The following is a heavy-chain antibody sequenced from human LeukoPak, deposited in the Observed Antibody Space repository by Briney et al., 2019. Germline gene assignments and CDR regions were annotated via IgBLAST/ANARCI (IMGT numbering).Heavy chain of an antibody. D-gene: IGHD2-8*01. V-gene: IGHV1-2*02. J-gene: IGHJ4*02. CDR2: INPNSGGT. Sequence: ASVKVSCKASGYSFTGYYIHWVRRAPGQGLEWMGWINPNSGGTNYAQKFQGRVTMTRDTSISTAYMELSRLKSDGTAVYYCARADLYCTNGVCELDYWGQGTLVTVSS. CDR3: ARADLYCTNGVCELDY. CDR1: GYSFTGYY.